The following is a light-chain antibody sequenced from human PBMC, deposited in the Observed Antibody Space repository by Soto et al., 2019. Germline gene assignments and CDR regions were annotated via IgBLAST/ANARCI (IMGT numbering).Light chain of an antibody. CDR1: SSDGGGYNY. CDR2: DVS. J-gene: IGLJ2*01. Sequence: QSVLAQPPSLSGSPGQSITISCTGTSSDGGGYNYVSWYQQHPGKAPKLMIYDVSNRPSGVPNRFSGSKSGNTASLTISGLQAEDEADYYCSSYTSSSTPLVVFGGGTQLTVL. CDR3: SSYTSSSTPLVV. V-gene: IGLV2-14*01.